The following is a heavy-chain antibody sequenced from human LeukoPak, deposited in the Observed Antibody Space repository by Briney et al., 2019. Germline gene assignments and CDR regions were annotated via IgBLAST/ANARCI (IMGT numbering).Heavy chain of an antibody. V-gene: IGHV5-51*01. CDR3: ARQYSSGSFDP. J-gene: IGHJ5*02. D-gene: IGHD3-22*01. CDR2: IQPGDSDT. Sequence: GESLKISCKTSGYSFTRYWIGWVRQMPGKGLEWMGIIQPGDSDTRYSPSFQGQVTISVGKSITTAYLQWSSLKASDTAMYYCARQYSSGSFDPWGQGTLVTVSS. CDR1: GYSFTRYW.